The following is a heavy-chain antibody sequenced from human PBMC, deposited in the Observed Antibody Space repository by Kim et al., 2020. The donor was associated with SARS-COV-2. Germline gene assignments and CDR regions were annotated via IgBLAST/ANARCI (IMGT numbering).Heavy chain of an antibody. CDR3: ARKIWFGELSGWFDP. V-gene: IGHV2-5*02. CDR2: IYWDDDK. J-gene: IGHJ5*02. CDR1: GFSLSTSGVG. Sequence: SGPTLVNPTQTLTLTCTFSGFSLSTSGVGVGWIRQPPGKALEWLALIYWDDDKRYSPSLKSRLTITKDTSKNQVVLTMTNMDPVDTATYYCARKIWFGELSGWFDPWGQGTLVTVSS. D-gene: IGHD3-10*01.